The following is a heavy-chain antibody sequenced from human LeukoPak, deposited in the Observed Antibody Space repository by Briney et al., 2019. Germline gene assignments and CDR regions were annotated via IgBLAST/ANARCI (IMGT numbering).Heavy chain of an antibody. Sequence: SETLSLTCAVYGGSFSGYYWSWIRQPPGKGLEWIGEINHSGSTNYNPSLKSRVTISVDTSKNQFSLKLSSVTAADTAVCYCARVRSRSGGSWRGGYYYMDVWGKGTTVTVSS. D-gene: IGHD2-15*01. CDR2: INHSGST. V-gene: IGHV4-34*01. CDR1: GGSFSGYY. CDR3: ARVRSRSGGSWRGGYYYMDV. J-gene: IGHJ6*03.